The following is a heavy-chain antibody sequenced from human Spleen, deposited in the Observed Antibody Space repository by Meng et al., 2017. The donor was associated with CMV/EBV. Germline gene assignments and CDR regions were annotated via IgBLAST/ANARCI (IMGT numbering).Heavy chain of an antibody. Sequence: QVTLKESGPVLVKPTETLTVTCTVSGFSLSNAKMGVNWIRQPPGKALEWLARIFSNDEKSYCTSLKSRLTISKDTSKSQVVLTMTNVDPVDTATYYCARTLHPYGDYESTHFDYWGQGTLVTVSS. CDR3: ARTLHPYGDYESTHFDY. CDR1: GFSLSNAKMG. CDR2: IFSNDEK. V-gene: IGHV2-26*02. J-gene: IGHJ4*02. D-gene: IGHD4-17*01.